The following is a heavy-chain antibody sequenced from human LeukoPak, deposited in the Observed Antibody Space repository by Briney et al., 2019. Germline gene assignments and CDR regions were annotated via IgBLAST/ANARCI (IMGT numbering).Heavy chain of an antibody. CDR1: GYTFTSYG. Sequence: ASVKVSCKASGYTFTSYGISWVRQAPGQGLEWMGWISAYNGNTNYAQKLQGRVTMTTDTSTSTAYMELRSLRSDDTAVYYCARDRQWELQNHPFDYWGQGTLVTVSS. J-gene: IGHJ4*02. CDR3: ARDRQWELQNHPFDY. CDR2: ISAYNGNT. V-gene: IGHV1-18*01. D-gene: IGHD1-26*01.